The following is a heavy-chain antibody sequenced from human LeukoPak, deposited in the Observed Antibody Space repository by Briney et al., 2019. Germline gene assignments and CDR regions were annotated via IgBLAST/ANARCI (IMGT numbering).Heavy chain of an antibody. CDR2: IIPIFGTA. V-gene: IGHV1-69*05. Sequence: SVKVSFKSSGGTFSSYAISWVRQAPGQGLEWMGRIIPIFGTANYAQKFQGRVTITTDESTSTAYMELSSLRSEDTAVYYCARSGYSYDTYYFDYWGQGTLVTVSS. J-gene: IGHJ4*02. CDR1: GGTFSSYA. CDR3: ARSGYSYDTYYFDY. D-gene: IGHD5-18*01.